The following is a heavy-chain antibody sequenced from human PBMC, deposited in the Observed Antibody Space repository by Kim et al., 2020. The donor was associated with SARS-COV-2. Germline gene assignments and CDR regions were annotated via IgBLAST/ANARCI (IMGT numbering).Heavy chain of an antibody. CDR3: AKDPTYYYDSSGGSYGMDV. CDR1: GFTFSSYG. J-gene: IGHJ6*02. D-gene: IGHD3-22*01. CDR2: IWYDGSNK. V-gene: IGHV3-33*06. Sequence: GGSLRLSCAASGFTFSSYGMHWVRQAPGKGLEWVAVIWYDGSNKYYADSVKGRFTISRDNSKNTLYLQMNSLRAEDTAVYYCAKDPTYYYDSSGGSYGMDVWGQGPTVTVSS.